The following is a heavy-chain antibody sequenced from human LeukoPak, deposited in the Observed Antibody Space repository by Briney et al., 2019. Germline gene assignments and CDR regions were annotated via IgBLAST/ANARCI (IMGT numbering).Heavy chain of an antibody. CDR3: ARGDSGSYFPFDY. V-gene: IGHV3-7*01. D-gene: IGHD1-26*01. J-gene: IGHJ4*02. CDR1: GLTFSTYW. CDR2: IKQDGNEK. Sequence: GGSLRLSCAASGLTFSTYWMYWVRQAPGKGLEWVANIKQDGNEKYYVDSVKGRFTISRDNAKNSLYLQMNSLRAEDTAVYYCARGDSGSYFPFDYWGQGTLVTVSS.